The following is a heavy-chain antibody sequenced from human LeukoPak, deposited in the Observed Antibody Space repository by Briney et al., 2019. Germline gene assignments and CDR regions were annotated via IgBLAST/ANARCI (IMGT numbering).Heavy chain of an antibody. D-gene: IGHD5-12*01. V-gene: IGHV1-18*01. Sequence: GASVKVSCKASGYSFTSYGMSWVRQAPGQGPEWMGWISSFNGNTNYAQKFQGRVTMTRNTSISTAYMELSSLRSEDTAVYYCARGVDIVATIGDYYFDYWGQGTLVTVSS. CDR2: ISSFNGNT. CDR3: ARGVDIVATIGDYYFDY. J-gene: IGHJ4*02. CDR1: GYSFTSYG.